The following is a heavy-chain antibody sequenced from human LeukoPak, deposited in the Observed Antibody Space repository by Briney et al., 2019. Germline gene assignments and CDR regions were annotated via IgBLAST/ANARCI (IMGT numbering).Heavy chain of an antibody. Sequence: PGGTLRLSCAASGFTFSSYALHWVRQAPGKGLEWVAVISYDGNSTYYSASVKGQITNSRDNSKNSLYLQMNSLRAEDTAVYYCERDYSGSWYNYYYYYGMDGWGQGTTVTVSS. CDR3: ERDYSGSWYNYYYYYGMDG. D-gene: IGHD6-13*01. V-gene: IGHV3-30*04. J-gene: IGHJ6*02. CDR2: ISYDGNST. CDR1: GFTFSSYA.